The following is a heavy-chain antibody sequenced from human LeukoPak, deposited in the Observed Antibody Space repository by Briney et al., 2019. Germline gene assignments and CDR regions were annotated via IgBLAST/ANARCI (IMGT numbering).Heavy chain of an antibody. Sequence: AAVTVSCKASGYTFTSYYMHSVRQAPGEGVEWMGIINPSGGSTSYAQKFQGRVTMTRDMSTRTVYMELSSLRSEDTAVYYCASGSGIAAAWGQGTLVTVSS. J-gene: IGHJ4*02. CDR1: GYTFTSYY. CDR2: INPSGGST. CDR3: ASGSGIAAA. D-gene: IGHD6-13*01. V-gene: IGHV1-46*01.